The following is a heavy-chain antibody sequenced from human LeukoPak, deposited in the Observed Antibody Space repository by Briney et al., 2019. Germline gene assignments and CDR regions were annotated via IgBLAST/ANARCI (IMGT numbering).Heavy chain of an antibody. CDR2: ISGCGGRP. CDR3: AKPRGVTMVRGVIYDY. D-gene: IGHD3-10*01. J-gene: IGHJ4*02. V-gene: IGHV3-23*01. CDR1: GFSFSSDA. Sequence: GGSLRLSCAPSGFSFSSDAMSWVRQAPREGLEWVSAISGCGGRPYHADSVKGRFHISRDNYKNTLYLQMNSLRAEDTAVYYCAKPRGVTMVRGVIYDYWGQGTLVTVSS.